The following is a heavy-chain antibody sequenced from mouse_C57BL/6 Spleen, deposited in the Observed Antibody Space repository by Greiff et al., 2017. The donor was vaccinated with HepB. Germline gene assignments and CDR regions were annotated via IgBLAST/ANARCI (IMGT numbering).Heavy chain of an antibody. CDR1: GFSLTSYG. Sequence: QVQLQQSGPGLVQPSQSLSITCTVSGFSLTSYGVHWVRQSPGKGLEWLGVIWRGGSTDYNAAFMSRLSITKDNSKSQVFFKMNSLQADDTAIYYGAIIIYYDPGYAMDYWGQGTSVTVSS. V-gene: IGHV2-5*01. J-gene: IGHJ4*01. D-gene: IGHD2-4*01. CDR2: IWRGGST. CDR3: AIIIYYDPGYAMDY.